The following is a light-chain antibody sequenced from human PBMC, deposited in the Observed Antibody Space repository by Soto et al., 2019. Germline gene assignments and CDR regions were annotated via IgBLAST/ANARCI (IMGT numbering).Light chain of an antibody. Sequence: EIVLTQSPGTLALSPGESATLSCRASQSVSRNYLAWYQQKPGQAPRLLIYGASTRATGIPDRFSGSGSGTDFTLTISRLEPEEFAVYYCQQYGSSLWSFGQGTKVDIK. CDR3: QQYGSSLWS. CDR2: GAS. V-gene: IGKV3-20*01. CDR1: QSVSRNY. J-gene: IGKJ1*01.